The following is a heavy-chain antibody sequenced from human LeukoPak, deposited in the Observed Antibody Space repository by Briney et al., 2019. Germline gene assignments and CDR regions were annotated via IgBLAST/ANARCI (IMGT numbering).Heavy chain of an antibody. J-gene: IGHJ4*02. CDR2: ITRTGST. CDR3: ASTYYYGSGSWYYFDY. CDR1: GGSFNDYY. V-gene: IGHV4-34*01. D-gene: IGHD3-10*01. Sequence: SETLSLTCAVYGGSFNDYYGCWIRQPPGKGLEWIGEITRTGSTNYNPSLKSRVTISVDTSKNQFSLKLSSVTAADTAVYYCASTYYYGSGSWYYFDYWGQGTLVTVSS.